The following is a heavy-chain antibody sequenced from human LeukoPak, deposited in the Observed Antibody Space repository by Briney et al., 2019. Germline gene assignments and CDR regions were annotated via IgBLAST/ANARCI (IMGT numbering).Heavy chain of an antibody. D-gene: IGHD6-6*01. CDR3: ARGVAARPGDY. CDR1: GYTFTNYG. V-gene: IGHV1-18*01. Sequence: ASVKVSCKASGYTFTNYGISWVRQAPGQGLEWMGWISAYSGYTHYAQKIQGRVTVTTEASTSTAYTELRSLRSDDTAVYYCARGVAARPGDYWGQGTLVTVSS. CDR2: ISAYSGYT. J-gene: IGHJ4*02.